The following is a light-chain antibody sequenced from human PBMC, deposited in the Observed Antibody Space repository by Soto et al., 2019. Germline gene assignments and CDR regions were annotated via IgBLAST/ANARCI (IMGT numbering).Light chain of an antibody. V-gene: IGKV3-15*01. J-gene: IGKJ5*01. CDR2: GAS. CDR3: QQYGSSPPIT. Sequence: IVMTQSPATLSVSPGERATLSCRASRSVDDNLAWYQQKPGQAPRLLIYGASTRATGIPARFSGSGSGTEFTLTISRLEPEDFAVYYCQQYGSSPPITFGQGTRLEIK. CDR1: RSVDDN.